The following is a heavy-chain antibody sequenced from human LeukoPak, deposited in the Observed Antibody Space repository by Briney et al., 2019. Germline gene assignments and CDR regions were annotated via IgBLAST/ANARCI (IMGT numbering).Heavy chain of an antibody. J-gene: IGHJ6*03. CDR2: IKQDGSEK. CDR3: ARDSRSAFTTTQYYMDV. D-gene: IGHD3-22*01. V-gene: IGHV3-7*01. CDR1: GFTFTNYA. Sequence: GGSLRLSCAASGFTFTNYAMSWVRQAPGKGLEWVATIKQDGSEKQYVDSVKGRFTISRDNANNSLYLQLNSVRVEDTAVYYCARDSRSAFTTTQYYMDVWGKGTTVTVSS.